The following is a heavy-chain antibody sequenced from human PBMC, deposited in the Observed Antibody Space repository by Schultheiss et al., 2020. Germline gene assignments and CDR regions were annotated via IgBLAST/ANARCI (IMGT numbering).Heavy chain of an antibody. Sequence: ASVKVSCKASGYTFTGYYFHWVRQAPGQGLEWMGWMNPNSGNTGYAQKFQGRVTMTRNTSISTAYMELSSLRSEDTAVYYCARVGVKAFDIWGQGTMVTVSS. CDR2: MNPNSGNT. V-gene: IGHV1-8*02. J-gene: IGHJ3*02. CDR3: ARVGVKAFDI. D-gene: IGHD3-3*01. CDR1: GYTFTGYY.